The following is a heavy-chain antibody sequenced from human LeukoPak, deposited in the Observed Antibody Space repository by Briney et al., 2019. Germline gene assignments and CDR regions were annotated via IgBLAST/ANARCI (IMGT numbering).Heavy chain of an antibody. Sequence: QPGGSLRLSCAASGFTFSSYDMHWVRQATGKGLEWVSTIGTAGDTYYPGSVKGRFTISRENAKNSLYLQMNSLRAGDTAVYYCARSYPHYYGMDVWGQGTTVTVSS. CDR1: GFTFSSYD. J-gene: IGHJ6*02. CDR2: IGTAGDT. V-gene: IGHV3-13*04. CDR3: ARSYPHYYGMDV.